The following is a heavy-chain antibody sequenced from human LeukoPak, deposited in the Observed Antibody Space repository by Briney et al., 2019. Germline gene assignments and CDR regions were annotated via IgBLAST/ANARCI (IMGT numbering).Heavy chain of an antibody. Sequence: GGSLRLSCAASGFTFSSYAMNGVRQAPGKGLEWVSSISSGSNYIYYADSVKGRFTISRDNAKNSLYLQMNSLRAEDTALYYCARDDYGDYGSFDYWGQGTLVTVSS. CDR2: ISSGSNYI. J-gene: IGHJ4*02. CDR3: ARDDYGDYGSFDY. D-gene: IGHD4-17*01. V-gene: IGHV3-21*01. CDR1: GFTFSSYA.